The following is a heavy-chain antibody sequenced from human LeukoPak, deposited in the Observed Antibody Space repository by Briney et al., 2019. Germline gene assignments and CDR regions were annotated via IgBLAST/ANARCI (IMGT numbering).Heavy chain of an antibody. CDR1: GGSFSGYY. CDR3: ARSDILTGYYTKI. V-gene: IGHV4-34*01. CDR2: INHSGST. D-gene: IGHD3-9*01. J-gene: IGHJ4*02. Sequence: SETLSLTCAVYGGSFSGYYWSWIRQPPGKGLEWIGEINHSGSTNYNPSLKSRVTISVDTSKNQFSLKLSSVTAADTAVYYCARSDILTGYYTKIWGQGTLVTVSS.